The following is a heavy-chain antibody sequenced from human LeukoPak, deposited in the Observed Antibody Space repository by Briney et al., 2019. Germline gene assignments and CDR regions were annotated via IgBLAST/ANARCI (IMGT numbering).Heavy chain of an antibody. J-gene: IGHJ5*02. CDR1: GFTFRSYA. CDR2: ISGSDGSK. CDR3: AKDGSGGGSAWFDP. D-gene: IGHD1-26*01. Sequence: GSLRLSCAASGFTFRSYAMTWVRQAPGKGLEWVSTISGSDGSKFYAGSVKGRFTISRDNSKNTLYLQMNSLRAEDTAIYYCAKDGSGGGSAWFDPWGQGTLVTVSS. V-gene: IGHV3-23*01.